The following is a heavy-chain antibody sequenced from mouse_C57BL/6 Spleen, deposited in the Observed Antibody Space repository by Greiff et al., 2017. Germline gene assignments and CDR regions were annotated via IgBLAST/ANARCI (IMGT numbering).Heavy chain of an antibody. CDR2: IHPNSGST. V-gene: IGHV1-64*01. J-gene: IGHJ4*01. CDR1: GYTFTSYW. Sequence: QVQLQQPGAELVKPGASVKLSCKASGYTFTSYWMHWVKQRPGQGLEWIGMIHPNSGSTNYNEKFKSKATLTVDKSSSTAYMQLSSLTSEDSAVYYCARGLLRGGYYAMDYWGQGTSVTVSS. D-gene: IGHD1-1*01. CDR3: ARGLLRGGYYAMDY.